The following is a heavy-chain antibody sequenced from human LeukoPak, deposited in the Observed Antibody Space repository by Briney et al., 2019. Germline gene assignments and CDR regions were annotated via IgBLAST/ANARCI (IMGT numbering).Heavy chain of an antibody. Sequence: ASVKVSCKASGYTFTGHSMYWVRQAPGQGLEWMGWIKPNSSGTNYAQKFQGRVTMTRDTSISTAYMELSRLRSDDTAVYYCARGPHGRIYDILTGFDYWGQGTLVTVSS. J-gene: IGHJ4*02. V-gene: IGHV1-2*02. CDR3: ARGPHGRIYDILTGFDY. D-gene: IGHD3-9*01. CDR2: IKPNSSGT. CDR1: GYTFTGHS.